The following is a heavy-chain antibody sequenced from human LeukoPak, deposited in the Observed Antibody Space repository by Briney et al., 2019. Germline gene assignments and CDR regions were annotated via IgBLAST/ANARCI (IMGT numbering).Heavy chain of an antibody. D-gene: IGHD3-10*01. J-gene: IGHJ3*02. V-gene: IGHV1-46*01. CDR2: INPSGGST. CDR1: GYSFTNYY. Sequence: ASVKVSCKASGYSFTNYYMHWVRQAPGQGLEWLGIINPSGGSTSYAKKFQGRVTMSRDTSTSTVYMDLSSLTSEDTAVYYCASPAGPLDAFDIWGQGTMVTVSS. CDR3: ASPAGPLDAFDI.